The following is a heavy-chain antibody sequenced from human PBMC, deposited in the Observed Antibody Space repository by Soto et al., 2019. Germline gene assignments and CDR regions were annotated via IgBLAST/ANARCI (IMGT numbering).Heavy chain of an antibody. J-gene: IGHJ5*02. D-gene: IGHD3-3*01. CDR3: VREGLTMYGVLTPSFDP. Sequence: PSETLSLTCTVSGASTTSGDYSWNWIRQPPGKGLEWIGYIYHTGTTYYNPSLQSRVAISVDTCMNQFSLKLRSVTAADTAVYYCVREGLTMYGVLTPSFDPWGQEXLVTVSS. CDR1: GASTTSGDYS. CDR2: IYHTGTT. V-gene: IGHV4-30-4*01.